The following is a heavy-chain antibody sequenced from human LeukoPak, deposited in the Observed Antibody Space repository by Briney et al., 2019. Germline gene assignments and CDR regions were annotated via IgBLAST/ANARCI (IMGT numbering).Heavy chain of an antibody. Sequence: KPGGSLRLSCAASGFTFSSYAMSWVRQAPGKGLEWIGEINHSGSTNYNPSLKSRVTISVDTSKNQFSLKLSSVTAADTAVYYCARVKRAGGYDFDYWGQGTLVTVSS. CDR3: ARVKRAGGYDFDY. J-gene: IGHJ4*02. D-gene: IGHD5-12*01. V-gene: IGHV4-34*01. CDR1: GFTFSSYA. CDR2: INHSGST.